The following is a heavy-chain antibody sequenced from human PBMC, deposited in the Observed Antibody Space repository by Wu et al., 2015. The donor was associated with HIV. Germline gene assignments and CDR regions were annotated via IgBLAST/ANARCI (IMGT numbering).Heavy chain of an antibody. V-gene: IGHV1-2*02. Sequence: QVQLLQSGAEVKKPGASVMVSCKASGYTFIDYYIYWVRQAPGQGPEWMGWINPNRGGTKYAQKFQGRVTMTRDTAVSTAYMELNSLRSDDTAVYYCARLQSLSGFYSNADYWGQGTLVTVSS. CDR3: ARLQSLSGFYSNADY. CDR2: INPNRGGT. J-gene: IGHJ4*02. CDR1: GYTFIDYY. D-gene: IGHD3-22*01.